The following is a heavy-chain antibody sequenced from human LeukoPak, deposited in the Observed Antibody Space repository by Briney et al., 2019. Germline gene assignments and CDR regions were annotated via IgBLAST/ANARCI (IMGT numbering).Heavy chain of an antibody. CDR1: GFTFSDYY. CDR2: ISSSGSTI. D-gene: IGHD3-3*01. V-gene: IGHV3-11*04. Sequence: KTGGSLRLSCAASGFTFSDYYMSWIRQAPGKGLEWVSYISSSGSTIYYADSAKGRFTISRDNSKNTLYLQMNSLRAEDTAVYYCAKDHFRYDFWSGYYSVPYYFDYWGQGTLVTVSS. J-gene: IGHJ4*02. CDR3: AKDHFRYDFWSGYYSVPYYFDY.